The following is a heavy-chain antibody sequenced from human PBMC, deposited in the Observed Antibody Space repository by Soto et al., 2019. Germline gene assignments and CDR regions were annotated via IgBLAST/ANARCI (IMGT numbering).Heavy chain of an antibody. CDR1: GFSVSSYG. D-gene: IGHD2-8*01. J-gene: IGHJ6*02. CDR3: AKKLMAYASHSYAIDV. V-gene: IGHV3-30*02. CDR2: IAYDGDHK. Sequence: GGSLRLACAASGFSVSSYGLLWVRQAPGKGLAWVALIAYDGDHKNYTASARGRFTVSTDNFNNMMFLQMDSLRPEDSAFYYCAKKLMAYASHSYAIDVWGQGTTVTVSS.